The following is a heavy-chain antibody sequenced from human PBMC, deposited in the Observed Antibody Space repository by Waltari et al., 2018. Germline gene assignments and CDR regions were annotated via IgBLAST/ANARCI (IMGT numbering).Heavy chain of an antibody. CDR1: GGTFSSYA. D-gene: IGHD3-10*01. V-gene: IGHV1-69*08. Sequence: QVQLVQSGAEVKKPGSSVKVSCKASGGTFSSYAISWVRQAPGQGLEWMGRIIPIFGTANYAQKFQGRVTITADKSTSTAYRELSSLGSEDTAVYSWARAETGGGWFDPWGQGTLVTVSS. CDR2: IIPIFGTA. CDR3: ARAETGGGWFDP. J-gene: IGHJ5*02.